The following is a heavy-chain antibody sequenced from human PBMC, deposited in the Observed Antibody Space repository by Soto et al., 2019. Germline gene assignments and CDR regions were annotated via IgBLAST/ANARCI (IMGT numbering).Heavy chain of an antibody. CDR1: GGTFSSYT. Sequence: QVQLVQSGAEVKKPGSSVKVSCKASGGTFSSYTISWVRQAPGQGLEWMGRIIPILGIANYAQKFQGRVTITADKSTSTAYMELSSLRSEGTAVYYCARTGSNGGTTDYFDYWGQGTLVTVSS. J-gene: IGHJ4*02. V-gene: IGHV1-69*02. D-gene: IGHD1-7*01. CDR3: ARTGSNGGTTDYFDY. CDR2: IIPILGIA.